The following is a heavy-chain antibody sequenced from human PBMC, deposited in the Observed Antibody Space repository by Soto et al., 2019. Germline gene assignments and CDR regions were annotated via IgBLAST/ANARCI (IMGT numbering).Heavy chain of an antibody. CDR2: TYHRGST. CDR3: ARIGGYHGPLDY. D-gene: IGHD6-25*01. J-gene: IGHJ4*02. V-gene: IGHV4-59*01. Sequence: SETLSLTCSVSGVSISSYFWSWIRQAPGGGLEWIGYTYHRGSTNYSPSLKSRVAISLDTSENQFSLKVNSVTAADTAVYYCARIGGYHGPLDYWGQGTPVTVS. CDR1: GVSISSYF.